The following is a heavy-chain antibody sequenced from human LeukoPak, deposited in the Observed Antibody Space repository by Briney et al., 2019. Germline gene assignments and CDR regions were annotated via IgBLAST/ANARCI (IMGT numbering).Heavy chain of an antibody. Sequence: PGRSLRLSCAASGFTFSSYGMHWVRQAAGKGLEWVAVISYDGSNKYYADSVKGRFTISRDNSKNTLYLQMNSLRAEDTAVYYCAKELSFDIWGQGTMVTVSS. V-gene: IGHV3-30*18. CDR1: GFTFSSYG. J-gene: IGHJ3*02. CDR2: ISYDGSNK. CDR3: AKELSFDI.